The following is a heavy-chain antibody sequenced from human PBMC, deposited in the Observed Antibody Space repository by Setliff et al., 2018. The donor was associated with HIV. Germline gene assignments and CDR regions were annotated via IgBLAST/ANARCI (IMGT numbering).Heavy chain of an antibody. V-gene: IGHV4-39*01. CDR2: MSYTGTT. J-gene: IGHJ4*02. D-gene: IGHD3-22*01. Sequence: SETLSLTCSVSGGPISSSSYYWGWIRQPPGRGLDWIGSMSYTGTTYDNPSLKSRVTISVDTSKNQFSLKPTSVTAADAAVYFCAMGSSGYPFDFWGQGSLVTVSS. CDR1: GGPISSSSYY. CDR3: AMGSSGYPFDF.